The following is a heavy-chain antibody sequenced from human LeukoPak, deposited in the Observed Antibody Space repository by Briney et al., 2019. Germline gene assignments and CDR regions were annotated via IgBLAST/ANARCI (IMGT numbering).Heavy chain of an antibody. CDR1: GGSISSYY. V-gene: IGHV4-59*08. CDR2: IYYSGST. CDR3: ARRMIAVAGGFDY. D-gene: IGHD6-19*01. Sequence: PSETLSLTCTVSGGSISSYYWSWIRQPPGKGLEWIEYIYYSGSTNYNPSLKSRVTISVDTSKDQFSLKLSSVTAADTAVYYCARRMIAVAGGFDYWGQGTLVTVSS. J-gene: IGHJ4*02.